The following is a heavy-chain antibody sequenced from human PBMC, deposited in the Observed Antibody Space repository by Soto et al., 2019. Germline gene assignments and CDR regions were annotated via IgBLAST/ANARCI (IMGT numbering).Heavy chain of an antibody. CDR3: ARDIIDFWSGYFSYYYYGMDV. J-gene: IGHJ6*02. V-gene: IGHV3-74*01. Sequence: PGGSLRLSCAASGFTFSSYWMHWVRQAPGKGLVWVSRINSDGSSTSYADSVKGRFTISRDNAKNTLYLQMNSLRAEDTAVYYCARDIIDFWSGYFSYYYYGMDVWGQGTTVTVS. CDR2: INSDGSST. D-gene: IGHD3-3*01. CDR1: GFTFSSYW.